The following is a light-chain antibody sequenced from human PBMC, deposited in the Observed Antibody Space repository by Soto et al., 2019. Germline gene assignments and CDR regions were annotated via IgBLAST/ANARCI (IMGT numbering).Light chain of an antibody. Sequence: QSVLTQPPSASGSPGQSVTISCTGTSSDVGGYNYVSWYQQHPGKAPKLMIYEVTKRPSGVPDRFYGSKSGNTASLTVSGLQVEDEADYYCSSYAGSNSVVFGGGTKVTVL. J-gene: IGLJ2*01. V-gene: IGLV2-8*01. CDR2: EVT. CDR1: SSDVGGYNY. CDR3: SSYAGSNSVV.